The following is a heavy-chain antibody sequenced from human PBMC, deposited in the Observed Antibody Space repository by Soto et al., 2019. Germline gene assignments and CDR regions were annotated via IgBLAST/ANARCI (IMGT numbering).Heavy chain of an antibody. Sequence: WWSLRLSCSASVFTVSSNYMSWVRQAPGKGLEWVSVIYSGGSTYYADSVKGRFTISRDNSKNTLYLQMNSLRAEDTAVYYCARTGWFDPWGQGTLVTVSS. CDR2: IYSGGST. J-gene: IGHJ5*02. V-gene: IGHV3-53*01. CDR3: ARTGWFDP. CDR1: VFTVSSNY.